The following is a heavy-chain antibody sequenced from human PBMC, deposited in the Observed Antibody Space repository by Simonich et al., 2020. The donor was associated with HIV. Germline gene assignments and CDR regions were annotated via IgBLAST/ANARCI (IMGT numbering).Heavy chain of an antibody. CDR3: ARLKSLTWDY. Sequence: QVQLQESGPGLVKPSETLSLTCAVSGYSISSGYYWGWIRQPPGKGLEWIGSIYYSGTTYYNPSLKSRVTISRDTSKNQFSLKLSSVTAADTAVYYCARLKSLTWDYWGQGTLVTVSS. V-gene: IGHV4-38-2*01. J-gene: IGHJ4*02. CDR1: GYSISSGYY. CDR2: IYYSGTT.